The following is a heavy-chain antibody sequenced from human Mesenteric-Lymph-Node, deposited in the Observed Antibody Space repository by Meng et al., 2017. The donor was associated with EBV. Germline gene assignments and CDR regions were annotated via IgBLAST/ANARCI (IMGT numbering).Heavy chain of an antibody. Sequence: QVQLLQSGAEVKKPGASVKVSCKASGYTFSMYAIHWVRQAPGQGLEWMGWINPNTGGTKYAQKFQGWVTLTRDTSISTAYMELSRLRSDDTAVYYCARGRYELIWGLFDPWGQGTLVTVSS. CDR2: INPNTGGT. CDR3: ARGRYELIWGLFDP. D-gene: IGHD1-1*01. CDR1: GYTFSMYA. J-gene: IGHJ5*02. V-gene: IGHV1-2*04.